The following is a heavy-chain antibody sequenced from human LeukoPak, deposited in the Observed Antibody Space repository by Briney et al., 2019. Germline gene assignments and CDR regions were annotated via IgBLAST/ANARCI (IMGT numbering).Heavy chain of an antibody. CDR3: AREKGADYYGSGSYSNWFDP. V-gene: IGHV4-30-4*01. CDR1: GGSISSGDYY. J-gene: IGHJ5*02. D-gene: IGHD3-10*01. Sequence: SETLSLTCTVSGGSISSGDYYWRWIRQPPGKGLEWIGYMYYSGSTYYNPSLKSRVTISVDTSKNQFSLKLSSVTAADTAVYYCAREKGADYYGSGSYSNWFDPWGQGTLVTVSS. CDR2: MYYSGST.